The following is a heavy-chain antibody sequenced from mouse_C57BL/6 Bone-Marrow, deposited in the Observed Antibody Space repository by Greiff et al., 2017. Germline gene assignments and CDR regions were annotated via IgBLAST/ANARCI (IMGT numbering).Heavy chain of an antibody. V-gene: IGHV5-4*03. D-gene: IGHD1-1*01. CDR3: ARGLYYYGSSYFAY. CDR2: ISDGGSYT. J-gene: IGHJ3*01. CDR1: GFTFSSYA. Sequence: DVKLVESGGGLVKPGGSLKLSCAASGFTFSSYAMSWVRQTPEKRLEWVATISDGGSYTYYPDNVTGRFTISRDNAKNNLYLQMSPLKSEDTAMYYCARGLYYYGSSYFAYWGQGTLVTVSA.